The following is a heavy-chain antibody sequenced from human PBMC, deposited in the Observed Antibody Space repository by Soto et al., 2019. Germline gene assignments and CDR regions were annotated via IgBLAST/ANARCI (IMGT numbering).Heavy chain of an antibody. D-gene: IGHD1-26*01. Sequence: GGSLRLSCAASGFTFSSYAMSWVRQAPGKGLEWVSAISGSGGSTYYADSVKGRFTISRDNSKNTLYLQMNSLRAEDTAVYYCAKVSSEVGGSALAYFQHWGQGTLVTVSS. CDR2: ISGSGGST. J-gene: IGHJ1*01. CDR3: AKVSSEVGGSALAYFQH. V-gene: IGHV3-23*01. CDR1: GFTFSSYA.